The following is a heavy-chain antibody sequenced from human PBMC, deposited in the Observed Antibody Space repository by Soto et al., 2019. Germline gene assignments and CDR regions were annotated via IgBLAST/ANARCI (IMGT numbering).Heavy chain of an antibody. CDR3: ARGGYYGSGRPAAFDV. CDR1: GRSPRSGGYY. V-gene: IGHV4-30-4*01. D-gene: IGHD3-10*01. J-gene: IGHJ3*01. CDR2: IYYSGST. Sequence: PSESLSLTCTVPGRSPRSGGYYWCWIRQPTGKAMEWIGYIYYSGSTYYNPSLKSRVTISVDTSKNKFPLKLISVTAADTAVYYWARGGYYGSGRPAAFDVWGQGTTVTVSS.